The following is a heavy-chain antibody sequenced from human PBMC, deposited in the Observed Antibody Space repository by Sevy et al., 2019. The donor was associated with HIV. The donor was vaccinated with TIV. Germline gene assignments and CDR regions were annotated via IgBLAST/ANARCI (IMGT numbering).Heavy chain of an antibody. V-gene: IGHV4-4*07. CDR1: GGSINNYW. Sequence: SETLSLTCTVSGGSINNYWWGWIRQPAGKGLEWIGRIYSSGTADYNPSLKSRVTMSVDTARNQFSLKMSSVTAAATAVYFCARDDQDSWSGYYKVQYQYIMDVWGQGTTVTVSS. D-gene: IGHD3-3*01. CDR2: IYSSGTA. CDR3: ARDDQDSWSGYYKVQYQYIMDV. J-gene: IGHJ6*02.